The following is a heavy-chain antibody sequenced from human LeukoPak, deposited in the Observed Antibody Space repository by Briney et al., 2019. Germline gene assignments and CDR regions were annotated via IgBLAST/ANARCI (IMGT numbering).Heavy chain of an antibody. V-gene: IGHV3-48*01. J-gene: IGHJ6*02. D-gene: IGHD1-26*01. Sequence: GGSLRLSCAASGFTFSSYSMNWVRQAPGKGLEWVSYISSSSSTIYYADSVKGRFTTSRDNAKNSLYLQMNSLRAEDTAVYYCARANTASLPWEDYYYGMDVWGQGTTVTVSS. CDR1: GFTFSSYS. CDR3: ARANTASLPWEDYYYGMDV. CDR2: ISSSSSTI.